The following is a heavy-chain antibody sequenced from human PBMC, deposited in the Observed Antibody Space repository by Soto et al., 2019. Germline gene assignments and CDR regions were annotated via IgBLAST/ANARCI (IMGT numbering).Heavy chain of an antibody. CDR2: TSGTGGST. J-gene: IGHJ4*02. D-gene: IGHD5-12*01. CDR3: ARGSAVATRAPLDS. Sequence: EVQLLESGGGLVQPGGSLGLSCAASGFTFGSYVMSWVRQAPGKGLEWVSATSGTGGSTYYADSVKGRFTISRDNPKNTLYLQMNSLSAEDTATYYCARGSAVATRAPLDSWGQGSLVTVSS. CDR1: GFTFGSYV. V-gene: IGHV3-23*01.